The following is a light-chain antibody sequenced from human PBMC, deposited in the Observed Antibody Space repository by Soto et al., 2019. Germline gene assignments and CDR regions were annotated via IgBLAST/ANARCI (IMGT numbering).Light chain of an antibody. J-gene: IGLJ1*01. V-gene: IGLV1-44*01. CDR1: SFNIGSNT. Sequence: QSVLTQPPSASGTPGQRVTISCSGSSFNIGSNTVNWFQQLPETAPKLLIYSNNQRPSGVPDRFSASKSGTSASLAISGLQSKDEADYYCAAWDDSLNGHVFGTGTKVTVL. CDR3: AAWDDSLNGHV. CDR2: SNN.